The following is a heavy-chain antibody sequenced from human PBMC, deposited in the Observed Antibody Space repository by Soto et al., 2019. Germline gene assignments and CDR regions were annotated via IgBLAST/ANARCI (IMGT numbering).Heavy chain of an antibody. CDR2: IYSGGST. CDR1: GFTVSSNC. V-gene: IGHV3-66*01. Sequence: GGSLRLSCAASGFTVSSNCMSWVRQALGKGLEWVSVIYSGGSTYYADSVKGRFTISRDNSKNTLYLQMNSLRAEDTAVYYCAREGDGYYYDSSGYGIWGKGTMVTVS. CDR3: AREGDGYYYDSSGYGI. D-gene: IGHD3-22*01. J-gene: IGHJ3*02.